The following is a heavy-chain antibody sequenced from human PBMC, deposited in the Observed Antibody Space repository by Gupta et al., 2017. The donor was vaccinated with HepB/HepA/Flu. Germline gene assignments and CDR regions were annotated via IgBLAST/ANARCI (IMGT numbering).Heavy chain of an antibody. Sequence: EVQLVESGGGLVQPGGSLRLSCAASGFTLRPSSMTWVRQAPGKGLEWVSYTSDSGSSRVYYADSVKGRFTVSRDNAKNSLYLQMSSLRDEDTAVYYCARDRDITTSHADYWGQGTLVTVSS. D-gene: IGHD3-22*01. V-gene: IGHV3-48*02. CDR1: GFTLRPSS. CDR2: TSDSGSSRV. J-gene: IGHJ4*02. CDR3: ARDRDITTSHADY.